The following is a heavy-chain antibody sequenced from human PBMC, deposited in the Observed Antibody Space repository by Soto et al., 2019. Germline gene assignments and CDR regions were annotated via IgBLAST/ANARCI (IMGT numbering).Heavy chain of an antibody. D-gene: IGHD1-26*01. J-gene: IGHJ6*02. CDR1: GFDFSTYA. V-gene: IGHV3-23*01. CDR3: ARDSVTSVSSDIPGMDV. Sequence: EVRLLESGGGLVQPGGSLRLSCVASGFDFSTYAMSWVRQAPGKGLEWVSVIGEGGVSRVYADAVKGRFTISRDNSKNTRYLPMTSLRVDDTAMYYGARDSVTSVSSDIPGMDVWGQGTTVSVSS. CDR2: IGEGGVSR.